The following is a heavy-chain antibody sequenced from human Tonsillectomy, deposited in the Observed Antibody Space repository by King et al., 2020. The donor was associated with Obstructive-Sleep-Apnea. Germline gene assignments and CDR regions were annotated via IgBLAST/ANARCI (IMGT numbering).Heavy chain of an antibody. CDR3: ARRREKHPAADYYYYGRDV. Sequence: QLVQSGAEVKKPGSSVKVSCKASGGTFSSYAISWVRQAPGQGLEWMGGIIPILGIANYAQKFQGRVTITADKSTSTAYMELSSLRSEDTAVYYCARRREKHPAADYYYYGRDVWGQGTTVTVSS. V-gene: IGHV1-69*10. CDR1: GGTFSSYA. D-gene: IGHD6-25*01. CDR2: IIPILGIA. J-gene: IGHJ6*02.